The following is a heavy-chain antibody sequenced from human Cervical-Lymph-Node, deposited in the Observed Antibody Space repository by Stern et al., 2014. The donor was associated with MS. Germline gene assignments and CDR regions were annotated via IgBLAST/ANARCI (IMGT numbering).Heavy chain of an antibody. Sequence: QVTLRESGPVLVKPTETLTLTCTVSGFSLSNARMGVSWTRQPPGKALEWLAHSFSNDEKSYSTSLKSRLTISKDPSKSQVVLTMTNMDPVDTATYYGARLSRGAWFDYWGQGTLVTVSS. J-gene: IGHJ4*02. CDR2: SFSNDEK. CDR3: ARLSRGAWFDY. V-gene: IGHV2-26*01. CDR1: GFSLSNARMG.